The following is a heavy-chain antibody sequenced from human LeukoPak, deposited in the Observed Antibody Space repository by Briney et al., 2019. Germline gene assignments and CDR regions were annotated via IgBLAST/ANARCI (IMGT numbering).Heavy chain of an antibody. CDR2: IYPGDSDT. Sequence: GESLKISCEGSGYSFTTYWSAWVRQMPGKGLKWMGIIYPGDSDTKYSPFFQGQVTISADKSISTAYLQWSSLKASDTAMYYCARRSGYCSGGSCSLQLDYWGQGTLVTVSS. V-gene: IGHV5-51*01. CDR3: ARRSGYCSGGSCSLQLDY. CDR1: GYSFTTYW. J-gene: IGHJ4*02. D-gene: IGHD2-15*01.